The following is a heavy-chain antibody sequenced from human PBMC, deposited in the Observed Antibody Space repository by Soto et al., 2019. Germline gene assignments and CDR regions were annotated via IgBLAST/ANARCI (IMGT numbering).Heavy chain of an antibody. CDR2: ISYDGSNK. Sequence: GGSLRLSCAASGFTFSSYWMSWVRQAPGKGLEWVAVISYDGSNKYYADSVKGRFTISRDNSKNTLYLQMNSLRAEDTAVYYCAKTLRSSGSYFHYYYYYGMDVWGQGTTVTVSS. CDR1: GFTFSSYW. J-gene: IGHJ6*02. V-gene: IGHV3-30*18. CDR3: AKTLRSSGSYFHYYYYYGMDV. D-gene: IGHD1-26*01.